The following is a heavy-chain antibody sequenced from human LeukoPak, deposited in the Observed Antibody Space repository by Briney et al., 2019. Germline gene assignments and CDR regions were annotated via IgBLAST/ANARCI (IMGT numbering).Heavy chain of an antibody. D-gene: IGHD6-13*01. CDR3: ARRSSSWYLTLFDP. J-gene: IGHJ5*02. V-gene: IGHV4-39*01. CDR2: VYYSGST. CDR1: GGSISSTSHY. Sequence: SETLSLTCTVSGGSISSTSHYWGWIRQPPGKGLEWIGSVYYSGSTYYNPSLKSRVTISVDTSKNQFSLKLSSVTAADTAVYYCARRSSSWYLTLFDPWGQGTLVTVSS.